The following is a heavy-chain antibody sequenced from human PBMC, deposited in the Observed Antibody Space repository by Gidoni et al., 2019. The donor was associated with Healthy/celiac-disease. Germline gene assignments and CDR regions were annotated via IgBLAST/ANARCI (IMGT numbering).Heavy chain of an antibody. J-gene: IGHJ5*02. Sequence: QVQLVQSGAEEKKPGASVKVSCKASGYTFTSYAMHWVRQAPGQRLEWMGWINAGNGNTKYSQKFQGRVTITRDTSASTAYMELSSLRSEDTAVYYCARGPTSYGGKRLGKNWFDPWGQGTLVTVSS. D-gene: IGHD4-17*01. CDR3: ARGPTSYGGKRLGKNWFDP. CDR2: INAGNGNT. CDR1: GYTFTSYA. V-gene: IGHV1-3*05.